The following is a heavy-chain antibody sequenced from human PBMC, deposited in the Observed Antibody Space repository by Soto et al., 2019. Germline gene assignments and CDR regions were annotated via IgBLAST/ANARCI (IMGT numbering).Heavy chain of an antibody. Sequence: QVQLQESGPGLVKPSETLSLTCTVSGAPITTTKWWAWVRLPPGKGLEWIGELSRGDERSSNPSLEARFAMSLDKSNNHFSLKPTSVTPADTAIYSCATLTISYTWGVWGRGTSVTVSS. J-gene: IGHJ6*02. D-gene: IGHD3-16*01. V-gene: IGHV4-4*02. CDR2: LSRGDER. CDR1: GAPITTTKW. CDR3: ATLTISYTWGV.